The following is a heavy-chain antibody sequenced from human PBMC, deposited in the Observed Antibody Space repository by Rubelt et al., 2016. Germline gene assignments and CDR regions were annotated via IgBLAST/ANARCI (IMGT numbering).Heavy chain of an antibody. CDR2: IYHSGST. J-gene: IGHJ4*02. CDR3: ARGSMATTRAFDY. D-gene: IGHD5-12*01. CDR1: GYSISSGYY. V-gene: IGHV4-38-2*02. Sequence: QVQLQESGPGLVKPSETLSLTCTVSGYSISSGYYWGWIRQPPGTGLEWIGSIYHSGSTYYNPSLKSRVTISVDTSKNQFSLKLSSVTAADTAVYYCARGSMATTRAFDYWGQGTLVTVSS.